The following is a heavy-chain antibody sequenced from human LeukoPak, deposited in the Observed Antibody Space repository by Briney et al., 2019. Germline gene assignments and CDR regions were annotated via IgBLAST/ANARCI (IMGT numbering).Heavy chain of an antibody. CDR2: ISWDGGST. J-gene: IGHJ4*02. CDR1: GFTFDDYT. CDR3: ARAGYDFWSGYSFDY. D-gene: IGHD3-3*01. V-gene: IGHV3-43*01. Sequence: GGSLRLSCAASGFTFDDYTMHWVRQAPGKGLEWVSLISWDGGSTYYADSVKGRFTISRDNSKNSLYLQMNSLRTEDTALYYCARAGYDFWSGYSFDYWGQGTLVTVSS.